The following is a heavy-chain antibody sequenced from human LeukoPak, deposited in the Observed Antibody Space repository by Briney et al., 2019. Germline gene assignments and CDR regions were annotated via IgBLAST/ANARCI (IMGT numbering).Heavy chain of an antibody. V-gene: IGHV3-23*01. Sequence: PGGPLRLSCAASGFTFGSYAMSWVRQAPGKGLEWVSTISDSGGTTYFADSVKGRFTISRDNSKNTLYLQMNSLRAEDTALYYCAKEPTPGGAFYFDSWGQGTLVTVSS. CDR1: GFTFGSYA. D-gene: IGHD3-10*01. CDR3: AKEPTPGGAFYFDS. J-gene: IGHJ4*02. CDR2: ISDSGGTT.